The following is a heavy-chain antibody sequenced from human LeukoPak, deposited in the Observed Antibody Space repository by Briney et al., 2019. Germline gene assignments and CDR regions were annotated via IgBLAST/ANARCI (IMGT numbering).Heavy chain of an antibody. V-gene: IGHV4-59*01. D-gene: IGHD3-16*01. Sequence: SETLSLTCTVSGGPISRYYWSWIRQPPGKRLEWIGYIYYSGRTYYSPSLKSRVTISVDTSKNQLSLKLSSLTAADPAMYSCAKRRGELEDALDIWGQGTMVTVSS. J-gene: IGHJ3*02. CDR1: GGPISRYY. CDR2: IYYSGRT. CDR3: AKRRGELEDALDI.